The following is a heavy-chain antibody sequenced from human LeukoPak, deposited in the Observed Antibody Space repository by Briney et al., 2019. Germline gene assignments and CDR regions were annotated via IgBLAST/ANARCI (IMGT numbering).Heavy chain of an antibody. CDR3: ARDVSFFKGRTGVYYLFDL. V-gene: IGHV1-2*02. J-gene: IGHJ4*02. Sequence: ASVKLSCKASGYTLTDYYIHWLRQAPGQGLEWVGWINPNSGDTKYTQIFEGRVDMTRDMSANTAYMEMSRLTSDDTAVYYCARDVSFFKGRTGVYYLFDLWGQGTLVTVSS. CDR2: INPNSGDT. D-gene: IGHD3-10*01. CDR1: GYTLTDYY.